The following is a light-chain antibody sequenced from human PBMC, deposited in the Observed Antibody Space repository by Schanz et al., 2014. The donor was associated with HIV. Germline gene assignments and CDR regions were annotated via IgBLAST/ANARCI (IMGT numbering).Light chain of an antibody. V-gene: IGLV1-40*01. CDR2: ENN. J-gene: IGLJ3*02. Sequence: QSVLTQPPSVSGAPGQRITISCTGSSSTIGAGYDVHWYQQVPGTAPKLLIYENNHRPSGVPDRFSGSKSGTSASLAISGLQSEDEADYYCASWNVSLKGRVFGGGTKLTVL. CDR1: SSTIGAGYD. CDR3: ASWNVSLKGRV.